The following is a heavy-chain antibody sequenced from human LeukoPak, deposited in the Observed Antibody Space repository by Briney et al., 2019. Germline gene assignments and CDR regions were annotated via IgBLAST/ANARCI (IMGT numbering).Heavy chain of an antibody. Sequence: GGSLRLSCAASGFSFSSYAMTWVRQAPGEGLEWVSSLSSNDVTTYYADSVKGRFTIARDNSKNTLYLQMNSLRAEDTAVYYGARRFLTGVGGSWFDPWGQGTLVTVSS. CDR2: LSSNDVTT. D-gene: IGHD3-16*01. V-gene: IGHV3-23*01. J-gene: IGHJ5*02. CDR3: ARRFLTGVGGSWFDP. CDR1: GFSFSSYA.